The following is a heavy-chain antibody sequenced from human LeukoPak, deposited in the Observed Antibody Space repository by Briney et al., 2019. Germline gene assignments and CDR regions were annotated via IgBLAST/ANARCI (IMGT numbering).Heavy chain of an antibody. CDR3: TRGYSYGFH. Sequence: GRSLRLSCTASGFTFGDYAMSWFRQAPGKGLEWLGFIGSKTHSGATEYAASVRGRFTISRDDSKSIAYLQMNSLKIEDTAMYYCTRGYSYGFHWGQGTLVTVSS. D-gene: IGHD5-18*01. V-gene: IGHV3-49*03. CDR1: GFTFGDYA. J-gene: IGHJ4*02. CDR2: IGSKTHSGAT.